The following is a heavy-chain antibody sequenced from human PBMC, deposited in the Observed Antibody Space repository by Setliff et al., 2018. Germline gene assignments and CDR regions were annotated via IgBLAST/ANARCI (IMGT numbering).Heavy chain of an antibody. Sequence: SETLSLTCTVSGASINSGTYYWAWIRQPPGKGLEWIGRIHYSGTTYYNASLKSRVTMSVDTSKNQFSLNLSSVTAADPAVYYCARTGTYRYFDYWGQGALVTVSS. CDR3: ARTGTYRYFDY. CDR2: IHYSGTT. D-gene: IGHD1-26*01. J-gene: IGHJ4*02. V-gene: IGHV4-39*01. CDR1: GASINSGTYY.